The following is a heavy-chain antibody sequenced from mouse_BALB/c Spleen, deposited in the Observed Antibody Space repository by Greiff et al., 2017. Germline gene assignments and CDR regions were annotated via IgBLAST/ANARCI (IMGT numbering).Heavy chain of an antibody. CDR2: IDPANGNT. V-gene: IGHV14-3*02. CDR3: ARSGYYGSSSAWFAY. Sequence: VQLKESGAELVKPGASVKLSCTASGFNIKDTYMHWVKQRPEQGLEWIGRIDPANGNTKYDPKFQGKATITADTSSNTAYLQLSSLTSEDTAVYYCARSGYYGSSSAWFAYWGQGTLVTVSA. J-gene: IGHJ3*01. D-gene: IGHD1-1*01. CDR1: GFNIKDTY.